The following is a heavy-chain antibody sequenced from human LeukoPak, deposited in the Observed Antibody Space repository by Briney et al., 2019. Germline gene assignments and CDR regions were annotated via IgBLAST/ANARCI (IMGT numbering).Heavy chain of an antibody. CDR2: ISGDGVST. J-gene: IGHJ4*02. V-gene: IGHV3-43*02. CDR1: GFTFDDYA. D-gene: IGHD6-19*01. Sequence: PGGSLRLSXAASGFTFDDYAMHWVRQAPGKGLYWVSLISGDGVSTYYADSVKGRFTISRDNSKNSLYLQMNSLRTEDTALYYCAKDIATSSGFDYWGQGTLVTVSS. CDR3: AKDIATSSGFDY.